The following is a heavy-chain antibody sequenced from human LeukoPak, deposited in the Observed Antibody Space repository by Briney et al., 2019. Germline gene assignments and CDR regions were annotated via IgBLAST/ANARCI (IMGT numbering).Heavy chain of an antibody. Sequence: ASVKVSCKTSGYSFTTSGISWVRQAPGQGLEWMGWISVYNGNTNYAQKLQGRVTMTTDTSTNTAYMELRSLRSDDTAVYYCARDAGVVVVPAAPVLWGQGTLVTVSP. J-gene: IGHJ4*02. CDR2: ISVYNGNT. V-gene: IGHV1-18*01. D-gene: IGHD2-2*01. CDR3: ARDAGVVVVPAAPVL. CDR1: GYSFTTSG.